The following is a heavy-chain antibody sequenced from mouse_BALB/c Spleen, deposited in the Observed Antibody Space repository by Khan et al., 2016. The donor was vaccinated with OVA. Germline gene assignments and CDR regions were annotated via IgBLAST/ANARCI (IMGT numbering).Heavy chain of an antibody. D-gene: IGHD1-1*01. CDR2: ITYSGNI. J-gene: IGHJ4*01. CDR3: ARSYGSGAMDY. V-gene: IGHV3-8*02. Sequence: EVQLVESGPSLVKPSQTLSLSCSVTGDSITSGFWNWIRKFPGNKFEYLGYITYSGNIYYNPSLKSRISITRDTSKSQYYLQLNSVTTEDTATYYCARSYGSGAMDYWGQGTSVTVSS. CDR1: GDSITSGF.